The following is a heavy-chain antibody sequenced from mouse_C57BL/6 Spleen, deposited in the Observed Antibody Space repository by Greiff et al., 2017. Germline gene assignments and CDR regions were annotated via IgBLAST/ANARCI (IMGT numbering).Heavy chain of an antibody. J-gene: IGHJ4*01. Sequence: VQLKESGGGLVKPGGSLKLSCAASGFTFSDYGMHWVRQAPEKGLEWVAYISRGSSTNYYADTVKGRSTISRDNAKNTQFLQMTSLRSEDTALYYGARNDYTQRYYDVYDSGKGATVT. CDR1: GFTFSDYG. CDR2: ISRGSSTN. V-gene: IGHV5-17*01. CDR3: ARNDYTQRYYDVYD. D-gene: IGHD2-12*01.